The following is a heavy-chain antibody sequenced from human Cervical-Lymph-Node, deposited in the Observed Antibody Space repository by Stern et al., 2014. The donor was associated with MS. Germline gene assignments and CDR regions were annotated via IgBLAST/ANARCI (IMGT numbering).Heavy chain of an antibody. D-gene: IGHD6-19*01. V-gene: IGHV1-3*01. CDR3: ASAGGWYEPDY. CDR1: GASFTTYA. J-gene: IGHJ4*02. Sequence: QVQLVQSGAEVKKPGASVKVSCKTSGASFTTYAMHWVRQAPGQRLEWLGWISAGGDTKYSQKFQDRGTITRDTSASTAYMEVSSLKSEDTAIYYCASAGGWYEPDYWGQGTLVTVSS. CDR2: ISAGGDT.